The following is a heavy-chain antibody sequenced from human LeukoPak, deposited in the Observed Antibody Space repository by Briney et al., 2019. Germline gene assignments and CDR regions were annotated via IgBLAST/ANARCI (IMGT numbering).Heavy chain of an antibody. J-gene: IGHJ5*02. CDR3: ARIRMTTHKNNWFDP. D-gene: IGHD4-11*01. Sequence: GGSLRLSCAASGFTVSRNEMRWVRQAPGKGLEWVSSIRGGSTYYADSVKGRFTISRDNSKNTLYLQMNSLRAEDTAVYYCARIRMTTHKNNWFDPWGQGTLVTVSS. CDR2: IRGGST. V-gene: IGHV3-38*03. CDR1: GFTVSRNE.